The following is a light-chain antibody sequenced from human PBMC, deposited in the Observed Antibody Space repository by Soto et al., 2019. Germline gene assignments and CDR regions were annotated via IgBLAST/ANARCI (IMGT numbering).Light chain of an antibody. Sequence: QSVLTQPPSVSAAPGQKVTISCSGSSSNIGGNSVSWYQQLPGTAPKLLIYNYNQRPSGVPDRFSGSKSGTSASLAISGLQSEDDADYYCAAWDDSLNGYVFGAATKVTVL. CDR2: NYN. J-gene: IGLJ1*01. CDR3: AAWDDSLNGYV. CDR1: SSNIGGNS. V-gene: IGLV1-44*01.